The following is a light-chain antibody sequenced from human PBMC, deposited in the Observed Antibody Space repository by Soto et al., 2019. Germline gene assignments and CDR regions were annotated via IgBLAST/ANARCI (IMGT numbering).Light chain of an antibody. CDR2: DAS. J-gene: IGKJ4*01. CDR1: EGISIY. Sequence: DIPMTQSPSSLSASVGDRVTITSRASEGISIYLAWYQQKPGKVPKLLIYDASTLQSGVPSRFSGSGSGTDFTLTISGLQPEDVATYYCQKYNGAPLTFGGGTKVEIK. CDR3: QKYNGAPLT. V-gene: IGKV1-27*01.